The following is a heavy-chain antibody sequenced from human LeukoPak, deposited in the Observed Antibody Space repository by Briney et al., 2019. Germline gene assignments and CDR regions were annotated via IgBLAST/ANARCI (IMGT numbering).Heavy chain of an antibody. D-gene: IGHD1-26*01. CDR2: IYSGGST. J-gene: IGHJ4*02. V-gene: IGHV3-53*01. Sequence: AGGSLRLSCAASGFTFNNYAMNWVRQAPGKGLEWVSVIYSGGSTYYADSVKGRFTISRDNSKNTLYLQMNSLRAEDTAVYYCARDLGSGGDYWGQGTLVTVSS. CDR3: ARDLGSGGDY. CDR1: GFTFNNYA.